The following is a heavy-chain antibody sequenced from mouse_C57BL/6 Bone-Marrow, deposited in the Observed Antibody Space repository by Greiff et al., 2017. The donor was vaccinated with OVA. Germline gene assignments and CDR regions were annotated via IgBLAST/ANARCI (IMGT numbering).Heavy chain of an antibody. V-gene: IGHV1-81*01. CDR2: IYPRSGNT. CDR1: GYTFTSYG. CDR3: ARWGY. J-gene: IGHJ2*01. Sequence: VQLQQSGAELARPGASVKLSCKASGYTFTSYGISWVKQSTGQGLEWIGVIYPRSGNTYYNEKFKGKATLTADKSSSTAYMELRSLTSEDSAVYVCARWGYWGQGTTLTVSS.